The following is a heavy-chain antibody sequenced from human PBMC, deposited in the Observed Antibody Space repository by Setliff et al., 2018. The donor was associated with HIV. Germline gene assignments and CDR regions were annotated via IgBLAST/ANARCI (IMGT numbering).Heavy chain of an antibody. CDR3: TRDLWGDDYYYNNMDV. V-gene: IGHV4-4*07. CDR1: GASISSYY. J-gene: IGHJ6*03. Sequence: PSETLSLTCTVSGASISSYYWSWIRQPAGKGLEWIGRFYTSGSTNYNPSLRSRVTMSVDTSKNQFSLKVTSVTAADTAVYYCTRDLWGDDYYYNNMDVWGKGTTVTVSS. D-gene: IGHD2-21*02. CDR2: FYTSGST.